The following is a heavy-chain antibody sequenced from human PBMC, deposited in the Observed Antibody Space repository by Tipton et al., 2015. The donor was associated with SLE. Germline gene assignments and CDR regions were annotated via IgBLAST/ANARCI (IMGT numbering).Heavy chain of an antibody. D-gene: IGHD5-24*01. V-gene: IGHV3-9*01. CDR1: GFTFDDYA. CDR3: AKAGRDGYNYSDAFDI. CDR2: ISWNSGSI. J-gene: IGHJ3*02. Sequence: SLRLSCAASGFTFDDYAMHWVRQAPGKGLEWVSGISWNSGSIGYADSVKGRFTISRDNAKNSLYLQMNSLRAEDTALYYCAKAGRDGYNYSDAFDIWGQGTMVTVSS.